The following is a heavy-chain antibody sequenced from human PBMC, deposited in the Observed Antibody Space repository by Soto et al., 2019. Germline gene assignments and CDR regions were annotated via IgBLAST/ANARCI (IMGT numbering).Heavy chain of an antibody. CDR1: GYTFTSYG. D-gene: IGHD4-17*01. V-gene: IGHV1-18*04. Sequence: QVQLVQSGPDLKRPGASVKVSCKASGYTFTSYGISWVRQAPGQGLEWMAWISPLKGRTQYSQKAQGRVTLSTDTSANTAYMEMTTLRVDDTAVYYCAMDYGDSPEYFKHWGEGTLVTVS. J-gene: IGHJ1*01. CDR2: ISPLKGRT. CDR3: AMDYGDSPEYFKH.